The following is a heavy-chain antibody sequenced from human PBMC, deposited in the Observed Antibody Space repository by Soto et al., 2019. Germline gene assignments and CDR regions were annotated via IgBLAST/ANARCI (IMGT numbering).Heavy chain of an antibody. Sequence: HPXGSLRLSCSASGFTPSSNGISWVRQAPGKGLDWVSAISGSGGSTYYADSVKGRFTISRDNSKNTLYLQMNSLRAEDTAVYYCAKSSFVRFLEWLPPSYWGQRTLGTVSS. V-gene: IGHV3-23*01. J-gene: IGHJ4*01. D-gene: IGHD3-3*01. CDR3: AKSSFVRFLEWLPPSY. CDR1: GFTPSSNG. CDR2: ISGSGGST.